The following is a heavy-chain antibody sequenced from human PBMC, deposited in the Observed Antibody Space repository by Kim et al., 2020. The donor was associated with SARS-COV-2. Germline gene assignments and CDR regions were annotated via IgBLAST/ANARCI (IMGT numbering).Heavy chain of an antibody. CDR3: AVSGYSYAFDAFDI. Sequence: ASVKVSCKASGYTFTGYYMHWVRQAPGQGLEWMGRINPNSGGTNYAQKFQGRVTMTRDTSISTAYMELSRLRSDDTAVYYCAVSGYSYAFDAFDIWGQGTMVTVSS. CDR2: INPNSGGT. CDR1: GYTFTGYY. D-gene: IGHD5-18*01. J-gene: IGHJ3*02. V-gene: IGHV1-2*06.